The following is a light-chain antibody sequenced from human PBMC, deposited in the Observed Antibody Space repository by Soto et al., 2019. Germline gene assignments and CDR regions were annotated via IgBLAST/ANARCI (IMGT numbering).Light chain of an antibody. J-gene: IGLJ1*01. CDR3: CSNAGSSTYV. CDR1: SSVVGSYNL. CDR2: EVS. Sequence: QSVLTQPASVSGSPGQSITISCTGTSSVVGSYNLVSWYQQHPGKAPKLMIYEVSKRPSGVSNRFSGSKSGNTASLTISGLQAEDEADYYCCSNAGSSTYVFRTGTKVPVL. V-gene: IGLV2-23*02.